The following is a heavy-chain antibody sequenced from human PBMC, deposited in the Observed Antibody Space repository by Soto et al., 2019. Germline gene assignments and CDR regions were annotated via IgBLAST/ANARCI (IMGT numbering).Heavy chain of an antibody. D-gene: IGHD2-15*01. CDR2: FDPEDGET. V-gene: IGHV1-24*01. CDR3: ATVGPVVVAATRDYYYHYMDV. Sequence: ASVKVSWKVSGYTLTELSMHWVRQAPGKGLEWMGGFDPEDGETIYAQKFQGRVTMTEDTSTDTAYMELSSLRSEDTAVYYCATVGPVVVAATRDYYYHYMDVWGKGTTVTVSS. J-gene: IGHJ6*03. CDR1: GYTLTELS.